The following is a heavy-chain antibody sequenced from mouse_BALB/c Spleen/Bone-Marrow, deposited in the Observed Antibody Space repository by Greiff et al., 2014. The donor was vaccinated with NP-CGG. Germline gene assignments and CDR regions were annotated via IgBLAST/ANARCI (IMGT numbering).Heavy chain of an antibody. J-gene: IGHJ4*01. CDR2: IWADGST. D-gene: IGHD1-2*01. V-gene: IGHV2-9*02. CDR3: ARITTATGAMDY. CDR1: GFSLTSYG. Sequence: VKLQESXPGLVAPSQSLSISCTVSGFSLTSYGVHWVRQPPGKGLEWLGVIWADGSTNYNSALMSRLSISKDNSKSQVFLKMNSLQTDDTAMYYCARITTATGAMDYWGQGTSVTVSS.